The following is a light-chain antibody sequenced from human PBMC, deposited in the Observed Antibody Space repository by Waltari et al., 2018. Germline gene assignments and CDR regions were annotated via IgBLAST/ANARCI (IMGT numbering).Light chain of an antibody. J-gene: IGKJ5*01. CDR1: QGISSY. CDR3: QQRNSYPIT. V-gene: IGKV1-9*01. CDR2: TAS. Sequence: IQLTQSPSSLSASVGDSVTITCRASQGISSYLAWYQQKPGKAPKLLIHTASTLQSGVPSRFSGSGSGTDFTLSISSLQPEDFATYDCQQRNSYPITFGQGTRLEIK.